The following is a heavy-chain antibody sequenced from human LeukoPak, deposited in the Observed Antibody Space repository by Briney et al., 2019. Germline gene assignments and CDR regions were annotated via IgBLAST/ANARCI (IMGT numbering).Heavy chain of an antibody. V-gene: IGHV4-59*01. CDR2: IYYSGST. J-gene: IGHJ3*02. D-gene: IGHD3-22*01. Sequence: PSETLSLTCTVSGGSISSYYWSWIRQPPGNRLEWIGYIYYSGSTNYNPSLKSRVTISVDTSKNQFSPKLSSATAADTAVYYCARDFRYYDSSGYYAFDIWGQGTVVTVSS. CDR1: GGSISSYY. CDR3: ARDFRYYDSSGYYAFDI.